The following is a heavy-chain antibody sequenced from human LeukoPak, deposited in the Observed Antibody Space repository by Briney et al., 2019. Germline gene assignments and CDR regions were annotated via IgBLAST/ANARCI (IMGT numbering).Heavy chain of an antibody. CDR2: INQDGREK. CDR1: GFIFSNYW. J-gene: IGHJ5*02. D-gene: IGHD5-18*01. CDR3: ATTGGYSYGS. V-gene: IGHV3-7*02. Sequence: GGSLRLSCSASGFIFSNYWMSWVRQAPRKGLEWVANINQDGREKYYVDSVKGRFTISRDNAKNSLYLQMNSLRDEDTAVYYCATTGGYSYGSWGQGTLVTVSS.